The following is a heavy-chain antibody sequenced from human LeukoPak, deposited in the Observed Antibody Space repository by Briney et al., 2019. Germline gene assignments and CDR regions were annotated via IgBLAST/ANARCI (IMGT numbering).Heavy chain of an antibody. V-gene: IGHV4-61*01. CDR1: GGSVSSGSYY. D-gene: IGHD1-14*01. Sequence: SETLSLTCTVSGGSVSSGSYYWSWIRQPPGKGLEWIGYIYYSGSINYNPSLKSRVTISVDTSKNQFSLKLSSVTAADTAVYYCARDLTGPGGFDYWGQGTLVTVSS. CDR3: ARDLTGPGGFDY. J-gene: IGHJ4*02. CDR2: IYYSGSI.